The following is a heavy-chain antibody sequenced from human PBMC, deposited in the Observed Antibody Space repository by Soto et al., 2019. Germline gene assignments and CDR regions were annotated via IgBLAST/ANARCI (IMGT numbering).Heavy chain of an antibody. Sequence: GGSLRLSCAASGFTFSSYWMSWVRQAPGKGLEWVANIKQGGSEKYYVDSVKGRFTISRDNAKNSLYLQMNSLRAEDTAVYYCARAQLWLRGYYYYGMDVWGQGTTVTVS. V-gene: IGHV3-7*01. CDR3: ARAQLWLRGYYYYGMDV. CDR1: GFTFSSYW. D-gene: IGHD5-18*01. CDR2: IKQGGSEK. J-gene: IGHJ6*02.